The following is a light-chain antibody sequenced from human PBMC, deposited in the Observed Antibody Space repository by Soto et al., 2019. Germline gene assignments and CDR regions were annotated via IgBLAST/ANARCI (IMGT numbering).Light chain of an antibody. CDR3: QQSYNNPRT. J-gene: IGKJ1*01. Sequence: EIQMTESSSSLSASVGDRVTITCRASQSIRRYLNWYQQKPGKDPNLLICAASSLQSGVPSRFSGSGSGTDFTLTISSLQTEDVATYYCQQSYNNPRTFGQGTKVDI. V-gene: IGKV1-39*01. CDR1: QSIRRY. CDR2: AAS.